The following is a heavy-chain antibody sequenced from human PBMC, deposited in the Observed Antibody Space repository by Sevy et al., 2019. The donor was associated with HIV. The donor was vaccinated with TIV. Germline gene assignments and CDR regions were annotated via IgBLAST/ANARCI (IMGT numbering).Heavy chain of an antibody. V-gene: IGHV3-23*01. J-gene: IGHJ6*03. Sequence: GGSLRLSCAASGFTFSSYATSWVRQAPGKGLEWVSTIRGSGDNTFYADSAKGRFTISRDNSKNTLYLQMNSLRAEDTAVYYCAKCVYTSIDADYYYYMDVWGKGTTVTVSS. CDR2: IRGSGDNT. CDR3: AKCVYTSIDADYYYYMDV. CDR1: GFTFSSYA. D-gene: IGHD5-18*01.